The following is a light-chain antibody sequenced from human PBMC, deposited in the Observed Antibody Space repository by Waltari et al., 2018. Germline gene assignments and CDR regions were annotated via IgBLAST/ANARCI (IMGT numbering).Light chain of an antibody. CDR3: QQYSNWPLT. J-gene: IGKJ4*01. V-gene: IGKV3-15*01. CDR2: GAS. CDR1: QNVYSN. Sequence: ETVMTQSPATLSVSQGERATLSCRTSQNVYSNLAWYQQKPGQAPRVLIYGASTRETGTPDRFTGSGSGTEFTLTISSLQSEDFAVYYCQQYSNWPLTFGGGTKVEIK.